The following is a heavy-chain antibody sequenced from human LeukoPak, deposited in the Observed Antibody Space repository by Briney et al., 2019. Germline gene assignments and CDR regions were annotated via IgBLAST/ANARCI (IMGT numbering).Heavy chain of an antibody. V-gene: IGHV3-49*04. CDR1: GFSFGDHA. CDR3: ARGPIYLWIYYGMDV. Sequence: GSLRLSCTASGFSFGDHAMTWVRQAPGKGLEWVSFIRSKAYGQTTEYAASVKDRFTISRDNSKGIVYLQMNSLKTEDTAKYYCARGPIYLWIYYGMDVWGQGTTVIVSS. D-gene: IGHD3-9*01. J-gene: IGHJ6*02. CDR2: IRSKAYGQTT.